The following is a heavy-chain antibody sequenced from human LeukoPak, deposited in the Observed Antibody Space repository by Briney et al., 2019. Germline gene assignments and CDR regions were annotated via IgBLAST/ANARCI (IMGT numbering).Heavy chain of an antibody. D-gene: IGHD6-13*01. CDR1: GGSISSYY. CDR2: IYYSGST. CDR3: AREAAAGTVDY. Sequence: SETLSLTCTVSGGSISSYYWSWIRQPPGKGLEWIGYIYYSGSTNYNPSLKSRVTISVDTSKNQFSLKLSSVTAADTAVYYCAREAAAGTVDYWGQGTLVAVSS. J-gene: IGHJ4*02. V-gene: IGHV4-59*01.